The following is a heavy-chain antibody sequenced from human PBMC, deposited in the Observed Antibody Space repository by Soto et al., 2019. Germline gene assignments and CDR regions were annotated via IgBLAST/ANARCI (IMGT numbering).Heavy chain of an antibody. D-gene: IGHD6-6*01. Sequence: QVQLVESGGGVVQPGRSLRLSCAASGFTFSNSGMHWVRQAPGKGLEWVAVISYDGSNKYFADSVKGRCTISRDNSKNTWYLQMNSLRGEDTAVYYCAKDGGRSSSYFDYWGQGTLVTVSS. CDR2: ISYDGSNK. V-gene: IGHV3-30*18. CDR3: AKDGGRSSSYFDY. J-gene: IGHJ4*02. CDR1: GFTFSNSG.